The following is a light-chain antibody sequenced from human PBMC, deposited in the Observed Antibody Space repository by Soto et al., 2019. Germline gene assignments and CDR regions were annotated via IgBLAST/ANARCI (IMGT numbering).Light chain of an antibody. Sequence: QSVLTQPPSVSGAPGQRVTISCTGSSSNIGAGYDVHWYQQLPGTAPKLLIYGNSNRPSGVPDRFSGSKSGTSASLAITGLQAEDEADYCRQSYDSSLSGSWVFGGGTKLTVL. CDR2: GNS. V-gene: IGLV1-40*01. CDR1: SSNIGAGYD. CDR3: QSYDSSLSGSWV. J-gene: IGLJ2*01.